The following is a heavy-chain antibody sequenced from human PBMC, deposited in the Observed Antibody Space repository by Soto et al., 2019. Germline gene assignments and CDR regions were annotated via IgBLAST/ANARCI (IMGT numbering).Heavy chain of an antibody. J-gene: IGHJ4*02. CDR3: ARDGKGAAYTFGPYYFDS. V-gene: IGHV3-23*01. CDR2: ISGSGDNT. D-gene: IGHD1-1*01. CDR1: WVKFIDFG. Sequence: PPRVRWGASWVKFIDFGFRRIIKAPRKGLEWVSGISGSGDNTYYADSVRGRFTISRDNGMQSLFLHMNSLRDEDTAVYYCARDGKGAAYTFGPYYFDSWGQGALVTVSS.